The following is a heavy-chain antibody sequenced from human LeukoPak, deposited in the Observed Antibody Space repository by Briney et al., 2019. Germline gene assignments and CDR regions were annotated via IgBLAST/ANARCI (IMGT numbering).Heavy chain of an antibody. Sequence: ASVKLSCKASVYTFTGYYMHGARHARAQGLEWMGWINPNSGGTHYAQRSQGRVTMTRDTSISTAYMELSRLRSDDTALYYWARVRGWSYYDFWSGPYGGWFDPWGQGTLVTVSS. J-gene: IGHJ5*02. CDR3: ARVRGWSYYDFWSGPYGGWFDP. D-gene: IGHD3-3*01. CDR1: VYTFTGYY. CDR2: INPNSGGT. V-gene: IGHV1-2*02.